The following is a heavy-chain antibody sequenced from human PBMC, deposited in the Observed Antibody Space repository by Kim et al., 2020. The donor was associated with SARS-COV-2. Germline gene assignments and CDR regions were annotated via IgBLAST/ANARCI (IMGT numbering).Heavy chain of an antibody. D-gene: IGHD2-15*01. Sequence: GGSLRLSCAASGFTFSSYSMNWVRQAPGKGLEWVSYISSSSSTIYYADSVKGRFTISRDNAKNSLYLQMNSLRDEDTAVYYCARDVVGYCSGGSCYSRGNDAFDIWGQGTMVTVSS. CDR1: GFTFSSYS. CDR3: ARDVVGYCSGGSCYSRGNDAFDI. CDR2: ISSSSSTI. J-gene: IGHJ3*02. V-gene: IGHV3-48*02.